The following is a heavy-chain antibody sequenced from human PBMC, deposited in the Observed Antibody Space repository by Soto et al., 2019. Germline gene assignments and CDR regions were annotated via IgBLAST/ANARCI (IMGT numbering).Heavy chain of an antibody. CDR3: ARIGGWYDIDF. Sequence: SETLSLTCSDSGGSVSSGSFHWSWIRQPPGKGLQFIGSIFYNGTANYSPSLKNRVSISIDTSQSQFFLQLISVAAADTAVYYCARIGGWYDIDFWGQGSLVTVSS. D-gene: IGHD6-19*01. V-gene: IGHV4-61*01. CDR1: GGSVSSGSFH. CDR2: IFYNGTA. J-gene: IGHJ4*02.